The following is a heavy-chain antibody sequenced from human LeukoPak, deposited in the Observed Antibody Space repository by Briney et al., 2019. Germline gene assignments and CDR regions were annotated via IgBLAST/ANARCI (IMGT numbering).Heavy chain of an antibody. V-gene: IGHV4-59*12. Sequence: SETLSLTCTVSGGSISSYYWSWIRQPPGKGLEWIGYIYYSGSTNYNPSPKSRVTISVDKSKNQFSLKLSSVTAADTAVYYCARDRLRAAARYFDYWGQGTLVTVSS. D-gene: IGHD6-13*01. CDR2: IYYSGST. J-gene: IGHJ4*02. CDR1: GGSISSYY. CDR3: ARDRLRAAARYFDY.